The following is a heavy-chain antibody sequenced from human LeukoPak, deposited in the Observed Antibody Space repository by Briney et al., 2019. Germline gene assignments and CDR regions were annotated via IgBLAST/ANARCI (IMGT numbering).Heavy chain of an antibody. D-gene: IGHD3-10*01. J-gene: IGHJ3*02. Sequence: GGSLRLSCAASGFTFSSYSMNWVRQAPGKGLEWVSSISSRSSYIYYADSVKGRFTISRDNAKNSLYLQMNSLRAEDTAVYYCARESGTGAFDIWGQGTMVTVSS. CDR2: ISSRSSYI. V-gene: IGHV3-21*04. CDR1: GFTFSSYS. CDR3: ARESGTGAFDI.